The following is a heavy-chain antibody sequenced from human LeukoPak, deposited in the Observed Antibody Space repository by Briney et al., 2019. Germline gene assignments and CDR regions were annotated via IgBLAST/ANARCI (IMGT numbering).Heavy chain of an antibody. J-gene: IGHJ4*02. Sequence: PSETLSLTCTVSGASINSYYWYWIRQPPGKGLEWIGYIYYSGSANYNPSLKSRITISVDTSKNQFSLKLSSVTAADTAVYYCARGTNWAFDSWGQGTLVTVSS. CDR1: GASINSYY. CDR2: IYYSGSA. D-gene: IGHD7-27*01. CDR3: ARGTNWAFDS. V-gene: IGHV4-59*01.